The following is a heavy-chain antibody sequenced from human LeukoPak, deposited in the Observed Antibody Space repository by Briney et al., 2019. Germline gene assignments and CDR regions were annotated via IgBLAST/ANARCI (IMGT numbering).Heavy chain of an antibody. D-gene: IGHD2-8*01. J-gene: IGHJ6*02. CDR3: ARVRPLPMRYCTNGVCSGRGYYYYGMDV. Sequence: PSETLSLTCTVSGGSISSSSYYWGWIRQPPGKGLEWIGSIYYSGSTYYNPSLKSRVTISVDTSKNQFSLKLSSVTAADTAVYYCARVRPLPMRYCTNGVCSGRGYYYYGMDVWGQGTTVTVSS. CDR1: GGSISSSSYY. V-gene: IGHV4-39*01. CDR2: IYYSGST.